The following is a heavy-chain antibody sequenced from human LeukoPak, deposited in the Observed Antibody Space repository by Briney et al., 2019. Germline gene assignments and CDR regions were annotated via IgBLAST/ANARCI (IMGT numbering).Heavy chain of an antibody. D-gene: IGHD3-10*01. V-gene: IGHV3-21*01. CDR1: GFTFSSYS. Sequence: PGGSLRLSCAASGFTFSSYSMNWVRQAPGKGLEWVSSISGSSSYIYYADSVKGRFTISRDNAKNSLYLQMNSLRAEDTAVYYCARDRSFYGSGSYSEYYGMDVWGQGTTVTVSS. CDR3: ARDRSFYGSGSYSEYYGMDV. J-gene: IGHJ6*02. CDR2: ISGSSSYI.